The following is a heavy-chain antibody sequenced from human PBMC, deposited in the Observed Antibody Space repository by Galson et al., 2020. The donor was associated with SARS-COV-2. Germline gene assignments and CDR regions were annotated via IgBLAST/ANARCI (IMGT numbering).Heavy chain of an antibody. CDR3: ARDSSSWYLQY. V-gene: IGHV3-30*04. CDR2: ISYDGSNK. D-gene: IGHD6-13*01. Sequence: SLRLSCAASGFTFSSYAMHWVRQAPGKGLEWVAVISYDGSNKYYADSVKGRFTISRDNSKNTLYLQMNSLRAEDTAVYYCARDSSSWYLQYWGQGTLVTVSS. J-gene: IGHJ4*02. CDR1: GFTFSSYA.